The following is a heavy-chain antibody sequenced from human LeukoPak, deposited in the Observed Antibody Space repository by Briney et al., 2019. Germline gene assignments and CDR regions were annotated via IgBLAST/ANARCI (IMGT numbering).Heavy chain of an antibody. CDR3: ARLKYYYDTSGAFDI. V-gene: IGHV3-11*04. CDR1: GFTFSDYY. J-gene: IGHJ3*02. CDR2: ISSSGSTI. D-gene: IGHD3-22*01. Sequence: GGSLRLSCAASGFTFSDYYMSWIRQAPGKGLEWVSYISSSGSTIYYADSVKGRFTISRDNAKNSLYLQMNSLRAEDTAVYYCARLKYYYDTSGAFDIWGQGTMVTVSS.